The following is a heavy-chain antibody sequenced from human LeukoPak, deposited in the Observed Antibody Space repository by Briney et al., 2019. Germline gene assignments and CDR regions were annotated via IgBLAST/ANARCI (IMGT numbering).Heavy chain of an antibody. V-gene: IGHV4-59*01. CDR3: ATLTGGDDAFDI. CDR2: VYYSGST. CDR1: GGSISYYY. J-gene: IGHJ3*02. Sequence: PSETLSLTCPVSGGSISYYYWSWIRQPPGKGLQWIGYVYYSGSTNYNPSLKSRVTISVDTSKNQFSLKLNSVTPADTAVYYCATLTGGDDAFDIWGQGTMVTVSS. D-gene: IGHD4-23*01.